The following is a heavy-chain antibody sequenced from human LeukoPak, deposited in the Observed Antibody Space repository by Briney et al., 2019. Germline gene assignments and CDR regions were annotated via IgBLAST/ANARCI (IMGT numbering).Heavy chain of an antibody. CDR1: GGSISSGSYY. V-gene: IGHV4-61*02. CDR2: IYTSGST. D-gene: IGHD3-3*01. CDR3: ARAPRVVLDFDY. J-gene: IGHJ4*02. Sequence: SETLSLTCTVSGGSISSGSYYWSWIRQPPGKGLEWIGRIYTSGSTNYNPSLKSRVTISVDTSKNKFSLNLSSVTAADTAVYYCARAPRVVLDFDYWGQGTLVTVSS.